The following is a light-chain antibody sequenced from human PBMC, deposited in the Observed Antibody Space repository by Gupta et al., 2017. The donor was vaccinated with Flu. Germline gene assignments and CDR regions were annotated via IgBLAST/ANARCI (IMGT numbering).Light chain of an antibody. J-gene: IGKJ2*01. CDR3: QQGDDCPYT. CDR2: EAS. Sequence: DIQMTQSPSTLSASAGDRVTITCRASQNVHTCLAWYQQKPGKAPKLIISEASNVASGVPSRFSGSGSGEEFTLTISSLQPDDVATYNCQQGDDCPYTFGQGTKLEIK. V-gene: IGKV1-5*03. CDR1: QNVHTC.